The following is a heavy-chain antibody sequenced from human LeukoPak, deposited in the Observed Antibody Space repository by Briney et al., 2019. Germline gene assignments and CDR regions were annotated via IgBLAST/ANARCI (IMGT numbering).Heavy chain of an antibody. CDR3: ARPSPPGDGYNPPDH. J-gene: IGHJ4*02. D-gene: IGHD5-24*01. CDR1: GFNFGNFA. CDR2: ISHDGRTK. Sequence: GGSLTLSCVVSGFNFGNFAMHWVRQPLGKGLEWVAVISHDGRTKYHADSMKGRITISRDNSKNTLFLQMNNLRSEDTAVYFCARPSPPGDGYNPPDHWGQGTLVTVSS. V-gene: IGHV3-30*04.